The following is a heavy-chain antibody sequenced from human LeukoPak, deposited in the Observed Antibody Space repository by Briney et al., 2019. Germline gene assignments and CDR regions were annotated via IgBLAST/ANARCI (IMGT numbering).Heavy chain of an antibody. CDR2: ISTYNGIT. CDR3: ARDRGLRATAGTRIDF. V-gene: IGHV1-18*01. D-gene: IGHD6-13*01. Sequence: ASVKVSCKASGYTFTSYDITWVRQAPGQGLEWMGWISTYNGITSYAQKLQGRVTMTTDTSSTTAYMELRSLRSDDTALYYCARDRGLRATAGTRIDFWGQGTLVTVSS. J-gene: IGHJ4*02. CDR1: GYTFTSYD.